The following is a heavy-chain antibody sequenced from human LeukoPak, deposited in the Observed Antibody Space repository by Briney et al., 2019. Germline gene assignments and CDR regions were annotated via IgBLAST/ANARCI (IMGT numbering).Heavy chain of an antibody. CDR3: ARDRVCGSSGYYCHDAFDI. CDR1: GFTFSSYA. J-gene: IGHJ3*02. D-gene: IGHD3-22*01. CDR2: ISYDGSNK. Sequence: PGGSLRLSCAASGFTFSSYAMHWVRQAPGKGLEWVAVISYDGSNKYYADSVKGRFTISRDNSKNTLYLQMNSLRAEDTAVYYCARDRVCGSSGYYCHDAFDIWGQGTMVTVSS. V-gene: IGHV3-30-3*01.